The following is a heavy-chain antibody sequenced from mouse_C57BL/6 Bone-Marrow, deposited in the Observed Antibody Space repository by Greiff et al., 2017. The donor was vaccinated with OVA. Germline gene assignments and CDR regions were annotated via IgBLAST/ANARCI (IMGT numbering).Heavy chain of an antibody. CDR3: ARSPYYSPFYFDY. J-gene: IGHJ2*01. CDR2: INPGSGGT. Sequence: VQLQQSGAELVRPGTSVKVSCKASGYAFTNYLIEWVKQRPGQGLEWIGVINPGSGGTNYNEKFKGKATLTADKSSSTAYMQLSSLTSEDSAVYFCARSPYYSPFYFDYWGQGTTLTVSS. V-gene: IGHV1-54*01. D-gene: IGHD2-12*01. CDR1: GYAFTNYL.